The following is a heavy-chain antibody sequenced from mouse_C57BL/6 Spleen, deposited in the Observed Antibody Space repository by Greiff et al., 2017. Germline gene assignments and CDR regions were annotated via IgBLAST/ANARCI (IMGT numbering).Heavy chain of an antibody. CDR1: GYAFSSYW. D-gene: IGHD1-1*01. Sequence: QVPLQQSGAALVKPGASVKISCKASGYAFSSYWMNWVKQRPGKGLEWIGQIYPGDGDTNYNGKFKGQATLTADKSSSTAYMQLSSLTSEDSAVYFCARRGGSPWYFDVWGTGTTVTVSS. V-gene: IGHV1-80*01. CDR2: IYPGDGDT. J-gene: IGHJ1*03. CDR3: ARRGGSPWYFDV.